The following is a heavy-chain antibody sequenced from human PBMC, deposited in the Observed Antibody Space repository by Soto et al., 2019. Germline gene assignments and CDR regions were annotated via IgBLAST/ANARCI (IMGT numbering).Heavy chain of an antibody. Sequence: PGGSLRHSCAVSGFTVSSNYMSWIRQAPGKGLEWVSVIYSGGSTYYADSVKGRFTISRDNSKNTLYLQMNSLRAEDTAVYYCARFTIFGHPIDYWGQGTLVTVSS. V-gene: IGHV3-66*01. CDR3: ARFTIFGHPIDY. CDR2: IYSGGST. J-gene: IGHJ4*02. CDR1: GFTVSSNY. D-gene: IGHD3-3*01.